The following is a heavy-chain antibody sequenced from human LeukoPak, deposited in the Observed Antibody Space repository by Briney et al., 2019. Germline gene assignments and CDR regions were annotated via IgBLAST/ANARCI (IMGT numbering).Heavy chain of an antibody. CDR3: ARGSYGSGSWWFDP. J-gene: IGHJ5*02. CDR1: GGSISSYY. CDR2: IYTSGST. V-gene: IGHV4-4*07. D-gene: IGHD3-10*01. Sequence: SETLSLTCTVSGGSISSYYWSWIRQPAGKGLEWIGRIYTSGSTNYNPSLKSRVTMSVDTSKNQFSLKLSSMTAADTAVYYCARGSYGSGSWWFDPWGQGTLVTVSS.